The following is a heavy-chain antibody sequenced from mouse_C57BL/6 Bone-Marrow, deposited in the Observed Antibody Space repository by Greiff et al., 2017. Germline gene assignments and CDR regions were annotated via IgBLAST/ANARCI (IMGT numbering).Heavy chain of an antibody. CDR2: IWRGGST. CDR3: AKPGYGNYDWYFDV. D-gene: IGHD2-1*01. J-gene: IGHJ1*03. Sequence: VHLQQSGPGLVQPSQSLSITCTVSGFSLTSYGVHWVRQSPGKGLEWLGVIWRGGSTDYNAAFMSRLSITKDNSKSQVFFKMNSLQADDTAIYXCAKPGYGNYDWYFDVWGTGTTVTVSS. CDR1: GFSLTSYG. V-gene: IGHV2-5*01.